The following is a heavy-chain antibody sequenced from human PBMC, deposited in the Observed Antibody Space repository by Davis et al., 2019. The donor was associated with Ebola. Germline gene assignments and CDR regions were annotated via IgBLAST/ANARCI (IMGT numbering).Heavy chain of an antibody. D-gene: IGHD6-13*01. Sequence: MPGGSLRLSCAVSGDSISSSNWWSWVRQPPGKGLEWIGEISQSGSTNYNPSLKSRVTISVDKSKNQFSLKLSSVTAADTAVYYCARAGIAARYYFDYWGQGTLVTVSS. J-gene: IGHJ4*02. CDR2: ISQSGST. CDR1: GDSISSSNW. V-gene: IGHV4-4*02. CDR3: ARAGIAARYYFDY.